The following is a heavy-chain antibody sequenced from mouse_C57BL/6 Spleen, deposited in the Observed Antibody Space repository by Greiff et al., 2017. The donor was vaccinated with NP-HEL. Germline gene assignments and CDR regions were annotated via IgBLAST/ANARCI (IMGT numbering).Heavy chain of an antibody. CDR2: ISYDGSN. V-gene: IGHV3-6*01. CDR3: ARDKDSPYYYAMDY. Sequence: EVKLLESGPGLVKPSQSLSLTCSVTGYSITSGYYWNWIRQFPGNKLEWMGYISYDGSNNYNPSLKNRISITRDTSKNQFFLKLNSVTTEDTATYYCARDKDSPYYYAMDYWGQGTSVTVSS. D-gene: IGHD3-3*01. CDR1: GYSITSGYY. J-gene: IGHJ4*01.